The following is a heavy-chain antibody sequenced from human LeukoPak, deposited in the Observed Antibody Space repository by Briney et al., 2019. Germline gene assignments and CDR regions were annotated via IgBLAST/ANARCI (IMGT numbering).Heavy chain of an antibody. CDR3: ARLITMVRGAKYYFDY. CDR2: IIPIFGTA. D-gene: IGHD3-10*01. Sequence: SVKVSCKASGGTFSSYAISWVRQAPGQGLEWMGGIIPIFGTANYAQKFQGRVTITADESTSTAYMELSSLRSEDTAVYYCARLITMVRGAKYYFDYWGQGTLVTVFS. J-gene: IGHJ4*02. CDR1: GGTFSSYA. V-gene: IGHV1-69*13.